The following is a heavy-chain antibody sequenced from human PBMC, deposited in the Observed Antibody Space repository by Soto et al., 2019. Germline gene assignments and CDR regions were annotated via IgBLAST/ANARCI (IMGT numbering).Heavy chain of an antibody. Sequence: ASVKVSCKASGYTFNSYGISWVRQAPGQGLECMGWISAYNGYTTYAQKFQGRVTMTTDTSASTAYMELRSLRSDDSAVYYCARVPNRDYDSFYCSGMDVWGQGTTVTVSS. CDR2: ISAYNGYT. V-gene: IGHV1-18*01. J-gene: IGHJ6*02. CDR1: GYTFNSYG. CDR3: ARVPNRDYDSFYCSGMDV. D-gene: IGHD5-12*01.